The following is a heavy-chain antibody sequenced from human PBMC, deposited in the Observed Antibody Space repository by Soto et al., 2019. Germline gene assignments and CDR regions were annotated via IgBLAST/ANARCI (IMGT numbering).Heavy chain of an antibody. CDR2: IIPILGIA. CDR1: GGTFSSYT. Sequence: PVKVSCKASGGTFSSYTISWVRHAPGQGLEWMGRIIPILGIANYAQKFQGRVTITADKSTSTAYMELSSLRSEDTAVYYCALYGSGSQNYYYMDVWGKGTTVTVSS. CDR3: ALYGSGSQNYYYMDV. J-gene: IGHJ6*03. V-gene: IGHV1-69*02. D-gene: IGHD3-10*01.